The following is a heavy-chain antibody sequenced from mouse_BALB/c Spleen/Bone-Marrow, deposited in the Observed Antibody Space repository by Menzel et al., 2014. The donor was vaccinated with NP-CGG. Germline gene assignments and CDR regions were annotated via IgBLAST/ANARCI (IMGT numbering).Heavy chain of an antibody. J-gene: IGHJ1*01. CDR3: ARPNYFGNLFV. CDR2: INPDSSTI. Sequence: EVKVVESGGGLVHPGGSLKLSCAASGFDFSSYWMSWVRQAPGKGLEWIGEINPDSSTINYTPSLKDKFIISRDNAKNTLSLQMSNVRSEDTALYYCARPNYFGNLFVWGAGTTVTVSS. V-gene: IGHV4-1*02. CDR1: GFDFSSYW. D-gene: IGHD1-1*01.